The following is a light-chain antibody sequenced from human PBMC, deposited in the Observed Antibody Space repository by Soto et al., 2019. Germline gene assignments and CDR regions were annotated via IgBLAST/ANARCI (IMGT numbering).Light chain of an antibody. CDR3: QQYNKWPRT. Sequence: EIVMTQSPATLSVSPGARVTLSCRASQTVSTNLVWYHQKPGQAPRLLIYDASTRATDIPARYSGSGSGTEFNFTISSLQSEDFAVYYCQQYNKWPRTFGQGTKVDIK. CDR1: QTVSTN. J-gene: IGKJ1*01. V-gene: IGKV3-15*01. CDR2: DAS.